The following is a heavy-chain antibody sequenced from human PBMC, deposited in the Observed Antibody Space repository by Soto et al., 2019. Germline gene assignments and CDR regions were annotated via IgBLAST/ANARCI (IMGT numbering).Heavy chain of an antibody. CDR2: IYSSENT. Sequence: SETLSLTCTVSGGSVSSSSYSWGWIRQSPGKGLEWIGTIYSSENTYYNPSLLSRVTISVDTSKNEFSLRLSSVTAADTAVYYCARLNGYCISTNCHDYYGMDVWSQGTTVTVSS. CDR1: GGSVSSSSYS. D-gene: IGHD2-2*03. CDR3: ARLNGYCISTNCHDYYGMDV. V-gene: IGHV4-39*01. J-gene: IGHJ6*02.